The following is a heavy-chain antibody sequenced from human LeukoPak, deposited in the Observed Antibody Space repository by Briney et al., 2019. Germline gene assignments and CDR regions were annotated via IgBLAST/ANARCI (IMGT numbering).Heavy chain of an antibody. CDR3: AKDWDYYGSGSYIHFDY. CDR2: IRYDGSNK. V-gene: IGHV3-30*02. Sequence: GGPLRLPCAASGFTYSRHRMHGLPHATGKALEGGAFIRYDGSNKYYADSVKGRFTISRDNSKNTLYLQMNSLRAEDTAVYYCAKDWDYYGSGSYIHFDYWGQGTLVTVSS. J-gene: IGHJ4*02. D-gene: IGHD3-10*01. CDR1: GFTYSRHR.